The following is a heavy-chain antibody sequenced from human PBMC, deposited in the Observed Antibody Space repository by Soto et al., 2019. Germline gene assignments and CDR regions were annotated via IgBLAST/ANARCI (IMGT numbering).Heavy chain of an antibody. CDR1: GFTFSSYT. Sequence: QMRVVESGGGVVQPGRSQRLSCAAAGFTFSSYTMHWVRQAPGKGLEWVAGITYDARNQYYADSVKGRFTVSRDNSKNTLYLQMNSLRAEDTAVYYCAREGSGYESGFDYWGQGTLVTVSS. V-gene: IGHV3-30*04. CDR2: ITYDARNQ. CDR3: AREGSGYESGFDY. D-gene: IGHD5-12*01. J-gene: IGHJ4*02.